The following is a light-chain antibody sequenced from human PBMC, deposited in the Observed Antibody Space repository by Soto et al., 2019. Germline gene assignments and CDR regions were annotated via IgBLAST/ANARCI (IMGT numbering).Light chain of an antibody. CDR1: QSISSY. V-gene: IGKV1-39*01. CDR3: QQSYSAPRT. Sequence: DVQMTQTPTSLSASVGDRVAITCRASQSISSYLNWYQQKPGKAPKLLIYAASSLQSGVPSRFSGSGSGTDFTLTINSLQPEDFATYYCQQSYSAPRTFAQGTKVDI. CDR2: AAS. J-gene: IGKJ1*01.